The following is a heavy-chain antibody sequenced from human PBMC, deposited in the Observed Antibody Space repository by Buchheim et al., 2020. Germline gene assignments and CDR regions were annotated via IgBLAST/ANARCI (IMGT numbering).Heavy chain of an antibody. J-gene: IGHJ4*02. CDR1: GFNFTDHY. Sequence: EVQLVESGGGLVQPGGSLRLSCAASGFNFTDHYMDWVRQVPGKGLEWVGRTGNKANYYSTQYAASVKGRFTISRDDSMNSVFLLMNSMKSEDTGVYYCARGYYDSSGAQGMEYWGQGAL. D-gene: IGHD3-22*01. CDR2: TGNKANYYST. CDR3: ARGYYDSSGAQGMEY. V-gene: IGHV3-72*01.